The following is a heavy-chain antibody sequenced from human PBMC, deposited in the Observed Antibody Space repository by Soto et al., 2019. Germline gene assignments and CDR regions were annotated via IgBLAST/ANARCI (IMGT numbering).Heavy chain of an antibody. CDR3: SSVDPGETTPFVH. CDR1: AYIFTSYY. D-gene: IGHD2-15*01. Sequence: VSCKASAYIFTSYYSHWVRQALVQGLEWMGWINPFDGSRMFAQSFQGRVTMTRDTSTSTVYMEVSSLRSEDTAVYYCSSVDPGETTPFVHWG. J-gene: IGHJ4*01. CDR2: INPFDGSR. V-gene: IGHV1-46*03.